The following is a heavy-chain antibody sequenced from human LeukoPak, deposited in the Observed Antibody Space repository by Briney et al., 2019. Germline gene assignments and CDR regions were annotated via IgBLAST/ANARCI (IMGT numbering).Heavy chain of an antibody. Sequence: SETLSLTCTVSGGSISSYYWSWIRQPAGKGLEWIGRIYTSGSTNYNPSLKSRVTMSVDTSKNQFSLKLSSVTAADTAVYYCARSGITMVRGVIGYYMDVWGKGTTVTISS. J-gene: IGHJ6*03. D-gene: IGHD3-10*01. CDR3: ARSGITMVRGVIGYYMDV. V-gene: IGHV4-4*07. CDR2: IYTSGST. CDR1: GGSISSYY.